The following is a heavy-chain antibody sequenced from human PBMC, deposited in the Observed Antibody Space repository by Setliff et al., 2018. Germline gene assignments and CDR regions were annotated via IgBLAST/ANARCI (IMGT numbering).Heavy chain of an antibody. Sequence: GASVKVSCKASGYTFTSYAMHWVRQAPGQRLEWMEWINAGNGNTKYSQKFQGRVTITRDTSASTVYMELNSLTSEDTAIYYCARDATYSITWYYWFDPWGQGTLVTVSS. CDR2: INAGNGNT. J-gene: IGHJ5*02. D-gene: IGHD6-13*01. CDR3: ARDATYSITWYYWFDP. CDR1: GYTFTSYA. V-gene: IGHV1-3*01.